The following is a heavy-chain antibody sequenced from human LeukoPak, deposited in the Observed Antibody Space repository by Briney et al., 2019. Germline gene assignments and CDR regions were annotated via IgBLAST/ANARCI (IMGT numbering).Heavy chain of an antibody. CDR1: GGSISSYY. D-gene: IGHD3-16*02. V-gene: IGHV4-59*01. CDR2: IYYSGST. J-gene: IGHJ5*02. CDR3: ARAIYDYVWGSYRLLSWFDP. Sequence: SETLSLTCTVSGGSISSYYWSWIRQPPGKGLGWIGYIYYSGSTNYSPSLKSRVTISVDTSKNQFSLKLSSVAAADTAVYYCARAIYDYVWGSYRLLSWFDPWGQGTLVTVSS.